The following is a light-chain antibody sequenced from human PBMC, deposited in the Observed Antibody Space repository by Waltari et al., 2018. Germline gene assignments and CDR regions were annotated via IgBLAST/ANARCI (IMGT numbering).Light chain of an antibody. CDR2: DID. Sequence: EIVLTQSPGTLSLSLGDRATLSCRASQSIGRSVVWYQQRPGQAPRLLIYDIDRRATGIPDRFSGSGYGTDFSLTISRLEPEDFAVYYCQKYERLPATFGQGTTVEIK. V-gene: IGKV3-20*01. J-gene: IGKJ1*01. CDR3: QKYERLPAT. CDR1: QSIGRS.